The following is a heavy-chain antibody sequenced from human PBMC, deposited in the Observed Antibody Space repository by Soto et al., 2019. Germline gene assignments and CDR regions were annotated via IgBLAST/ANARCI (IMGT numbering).Heavy chain of an antibody. CDR3: AREGRGKKAGYNGLVSLGY. V-gene: IGHV1-69*06. D-gene: IGHD2-2*02. CDR2: IIPIFNST. CDR1: GSRFSNYV. Sequence: QVQLVQSGAEVKTPGSSLKVSCTVSGSRFSNYVISWVRQAPGHGLEWLGRIIPIFNSTQYAQKFQGRVTKTANKSTNTASLELSSLRSDDTAVYYCAREGRGKKAGYNGLVSLGYWGQGTLVTVPS. J-gene: IGHJ4*02.